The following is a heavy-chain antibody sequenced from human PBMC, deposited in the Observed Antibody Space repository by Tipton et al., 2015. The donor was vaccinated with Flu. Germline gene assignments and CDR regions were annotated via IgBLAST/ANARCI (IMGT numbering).Heavy chain of an antibody. J-gene: IGHJ6*02. CDR1: GGSFSNYY. CDR3: AREVPNSSRRNYYGLDV. D-gene: IGHD6-13*01. CDR2: IYYSGTT. V-gene: IGHV4-59*01. Sequence: GLVKPSETLSLTCTVSGGSFSNYYWSWIRQPPGKGLEWIGHIYYSGTTNYNPSLKSRVTISLDTSKKQFSLKLSSVTAADTAVYYCAREVPNSSRRNYYGLDVWGQGTTVTVSS.